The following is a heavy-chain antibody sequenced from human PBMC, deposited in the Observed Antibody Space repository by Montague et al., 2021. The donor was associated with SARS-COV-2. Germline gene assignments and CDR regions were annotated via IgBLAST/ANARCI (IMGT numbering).Heavy chain of an antibody. CDR2: ISNGGRT. V-gene: IGHV4-39*01. J-gene: IGHJ4*02. CDR1: GGSFDSDNFF. CDR3: ARHRRYGVATYYPDF. Sequence: SETLSLTCSVSGGSFDSDNFFWGWIRQPPGKRLEWIGVISNGGRTFDNPSLKSRVTISVHTSRNQLSLNVKSVTAADTAVHYCARHRRYGVATYYPDFWGQVILVTVSS. D-gene: IGHD2-8*01.